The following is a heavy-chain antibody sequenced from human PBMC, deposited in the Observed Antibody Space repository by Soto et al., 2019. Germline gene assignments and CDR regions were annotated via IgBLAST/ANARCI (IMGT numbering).Heavy chain of an antibody. CDR2: IDYSSTYM. J-gene: IGHJ5*02. V-gene: IGHV3-21*02. CDR1: GFTFSGNT. D-gene: IGHD5-18*01. CDR3: ARERGTSDTRWFDP. Sequence: EVQLVESGGGLVKPGGSLRLSCAASGFTFSGNTMVWVRQAPGRGLEWVSSIDYSSTYMYYADSVKGRFTISRDNAKDSLYPQMNSLRAEDTALYYCARERGTSDTRWFDPWGQGTLVTVSS.